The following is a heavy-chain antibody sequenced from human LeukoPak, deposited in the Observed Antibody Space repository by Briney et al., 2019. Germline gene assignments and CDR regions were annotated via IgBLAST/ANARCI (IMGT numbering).Heavy chain of an antibody. V-gene: IGHV3-53*01. CDR1: GFTVSSNY. J-gene: IGHJ4*02. CDR3: ARAGQMVGATFFDY. CDR2: IYSGGST. D-gene: IGHD1-26*01. Sequence: PGGSLRLSCAASGFTVSSNYMNWVRQAPGKGLEWVSVIYSGGSTYYADSVKGRFTISRDNSKNTLYLQMNSLRAEDTAVYYCARAGQMVGATFFDYWGQGTLVTVSS.